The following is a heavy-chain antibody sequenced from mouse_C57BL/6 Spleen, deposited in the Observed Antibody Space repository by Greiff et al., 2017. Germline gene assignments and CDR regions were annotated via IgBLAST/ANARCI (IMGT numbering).Heavy chain of an antibody. CDR1: GYTFTDYE. Sequence: VQLQQSGAELVRPGASVTLSCKASGYTFTDYEMHWVKQTPVHGLEWIGAIDPETGGTAYNQKFKGKAILTADKSSSTAYMELRGLTSEDSAVYYCTRDGLGHFDYWGQGTTLTVSS. D-gene: IGHD4-1*01. CDR3: TRDGLGHFDY. J-gene: IGHJ2*01. CDR2: IDPETGGT. V-gene: IGHV1-15*01.